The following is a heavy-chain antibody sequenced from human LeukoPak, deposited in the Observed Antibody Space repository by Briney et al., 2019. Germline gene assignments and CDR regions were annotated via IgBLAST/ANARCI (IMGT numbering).Heavy chain of an antibody. D-gene: IGHD3-10*01. V-gene: IGHV3-21*01. Sequence: PGGSLRLSCAASGFTFSSYSMNWVRQAPGKGLEWVSSISSSSSYIYYADSVKGRFTISRDNAKNSLYLQMNSLRAEDTAVYYCARAGVRGLINWFDPWGQGTLVTVSS. CDR2: ISSSSSYI. CDR3: ARAGVRGLINWFDP. CDR1: GFTFSSYS. J-gene: IGHJ5*02.